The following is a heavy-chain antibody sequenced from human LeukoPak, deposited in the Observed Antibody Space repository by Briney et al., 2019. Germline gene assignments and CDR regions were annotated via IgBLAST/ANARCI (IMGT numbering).Heavy chain of an antibody. J-gene: IGHJ4*02. CDR3: AKDYDFWSGYYPL. CDR2: ISGSGGST. V-gene: IGHV3-23*01. CDR1: GFTFSSYA. D-gene: IGHD3-3*01. Sequence: PGGSLRLSCAASGFTFSSYAMSWVRQAPGKGLEWVSAISGSGGSTYYADSVKGRFTISRDNSKNTLYLQMTSLRAEDTAVYYCAKDYDFWSGYYPLWGQGTLVTVSS.